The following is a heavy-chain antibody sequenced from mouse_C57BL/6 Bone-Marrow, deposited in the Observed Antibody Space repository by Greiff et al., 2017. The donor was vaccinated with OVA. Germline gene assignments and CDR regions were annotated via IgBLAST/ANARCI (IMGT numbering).Heavy chain of an antibody. V-gene: IGHV5-16*01. D-gene: IGHD2-4*01. J-gene: IGHJ4*01. CDR2: INYDGSST. Sequence: EVMLVESEGGLVQPGSSMKLSCTASGFTFSDYYMAWVRQVPEKGLEWVANINYDGSSTYYLDSLKSRFIISRDNAKNILYLQMSRLKTEDTATYYCAREKGNYYDYEGYYAMDYWGQGTSVTVSS. CDR1: GFTFSDYY. CDR3: AREKGNYYDYEGYYAMDY.